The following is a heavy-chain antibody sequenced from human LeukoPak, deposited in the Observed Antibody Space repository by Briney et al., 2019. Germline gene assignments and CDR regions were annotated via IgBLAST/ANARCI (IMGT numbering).Heavy chain of an antibody. V-gene: IGHV3-7*03. CDR2: IKADGSQQ. J-gene: IGHJ4*02. Sequence: GGSLRLSCVASGFSISSHWMRWLRQAPGKGLEWVANIKADGSQQYYVDSVRGRFTITRDNAENPLYLQMNSLRAEDTAVYYCTRNSLDYWGLGTLVTVSS. CDR1: GFSISSHW. CDR3: TRNSLDY.